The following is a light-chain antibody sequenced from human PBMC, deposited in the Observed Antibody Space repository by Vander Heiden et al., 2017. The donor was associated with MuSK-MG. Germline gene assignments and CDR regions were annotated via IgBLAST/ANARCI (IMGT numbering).Light chain of an antibody. CDR2: EVS. CDR1: SSDVGSYNL. V-gene: IGLV2-23*02. J-gene: IGLJ2*01. Sequence: QSALTQPASVSGSPGQSITISCTGTSSDVGSYNLVSWYQQHPGKAPKLMSYEVSKRPSGVSNRFSGSKSGNTASLTISGLQAEDEADYDCCSYAGSSTYVVCGGGTKLTVL. CDR3: CSYAGSSTYVV.